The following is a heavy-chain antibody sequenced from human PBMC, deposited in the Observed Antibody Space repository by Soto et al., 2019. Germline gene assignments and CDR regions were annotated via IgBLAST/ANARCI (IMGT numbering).Heavy chain of an antibody. V-gene: IGHV4-34*01. CDR3: ARGSCYSSGCPDFDY. Sequence: SETLSLTCAVYGGSFSGYYWSWIRQPPGKGLEWIGEINHSGSTNYNPSLKSRVTISVDTSKNQFSLKLSSVTAADTAVYYCARGSCYSSGCPDFDYWGQGTLVTVSS. CDR1: GGSFSGYY. J-gene: IGHJ4*02. CDR2: INHSGST. D-gene: IGHD6-19*01.